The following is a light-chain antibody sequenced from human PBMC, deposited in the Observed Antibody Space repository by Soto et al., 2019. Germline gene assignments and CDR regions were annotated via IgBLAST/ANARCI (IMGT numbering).Light chain of an antibody. CDR3: QQYNNWPPIT. Sequence: EIVMTQSPVTLSVSPGERATLSCRASQSVRRDLAWYQQKPGQAPRLLISDASNRATGIPARFSGSGSGTEFTLTISSLQSEDFAVYYCQQYNNWPPITFGQGTRLEIK. CDR2: DAS. CDR1: QSVRRD. J-gene: IGKJ5*01. V-gene: IGKV3D-15*01.